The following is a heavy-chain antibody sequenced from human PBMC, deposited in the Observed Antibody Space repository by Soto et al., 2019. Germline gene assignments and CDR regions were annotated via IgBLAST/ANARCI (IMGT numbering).Heavy chain of an antibody. CDR1: GLTFSTHG. V-gene: IGHV3-74*01. J-gene: IGHJ6*02. D-gene: IGHD2-2*01. CDR2: INSDGSST. CDR3: ARGLPAAQNAMDV. Sequence: EVQLVESGGGLVQPGGSLRPSFAASGLTFSTHGLPWVRQAQGKGLVWVSRINSDGSSTRYADPVKGRVTSSRDNAKNTLYLQVNSLRAEDTAVYYCARGLPAAQNAMDVWGQGTTVTVSS.